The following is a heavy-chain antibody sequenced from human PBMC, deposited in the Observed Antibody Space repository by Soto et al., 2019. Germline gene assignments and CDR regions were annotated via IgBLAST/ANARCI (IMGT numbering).Heavy chain of an antibody. CDR3: ARDPQPIATAGIYYFDY. D-gene: IGHD6-13*01. Sequence: EVQLVESGGGLVQPGVSLRLSCAASGFTFSSYSMTWVRQAPGKGLEGVSYISGRTSFIYYTDSVKGRFTIARDNAKNSLHLQMNSLRAEDTAVYYCARDPQPIATAGIYYFDYWGQGTLVTVSS. CDR1: GFTFSSYS. J-gene: IGHJ4*02. V-gene: IGHV3-48*01. CDR2: ISGRTSFI.